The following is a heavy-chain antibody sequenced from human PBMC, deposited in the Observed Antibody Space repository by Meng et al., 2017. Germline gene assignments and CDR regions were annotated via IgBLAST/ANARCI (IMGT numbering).Heavy chain of an antibody. CDR2: IIPIFGTA. CDR1: GATFSSYA. V-gene: IGHV1-69*01. Sequence: QVQRMQSGAEVKKPGSLVKVTCKAAGATFSSYAISWVRQAPGQGLEWMGGIIPIFGTANYAQKFQGRVTITADESTSTAYMELSSLRSEDTAVYYCASPYCTNGVCSPEYWGQGTLVTVSS. CDR3: ASPYCTNGVCSPEY. D-gene: IGHD2-8*01. J-gene: IGHJ4*02.